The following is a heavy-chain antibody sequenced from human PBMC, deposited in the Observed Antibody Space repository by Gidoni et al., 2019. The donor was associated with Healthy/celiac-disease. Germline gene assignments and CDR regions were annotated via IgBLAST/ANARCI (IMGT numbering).Heavy chain of an antibody. CDR3: AKGEPMIVGPLAY. J-gene: IGHJ4*02. Sequence: EVQLLESGGGLVQPGGSLRLSCAASGFTFSGYAMGWVRQAQGKGLGWVSAISGSGDNTYYADSVKVRFTIYRDNSKNTLYLQMNSLRAEDTAVYYCAKGEPMIVGPLAYWGQGTLVTVSS. CDR2: ISGSGDNT. V-gene: IGHV3-23*01. CDR1: GFTFSGYA. D-gene: IGHD3-22*01.